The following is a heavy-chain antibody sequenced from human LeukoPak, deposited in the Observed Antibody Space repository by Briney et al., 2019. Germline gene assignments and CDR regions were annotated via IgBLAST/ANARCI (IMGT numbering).Heavy chain of an antibody. V-gene: IGHV4-4*09. D-gene: IGHD1-26*01. J-gene: IGHJ4*02. CDR3: ARLGSYHDF. Sequence: NTSEPLSLTCTVSGASISNYYWSWIRQTPEKGLEWMGHIHSSGGSSYYPSLKSRLTLSIDTSRNQLSRKLPSVTAADTAVYFCARLGSYHDFWGQGALVTVSS. CDR2: IHSSGGS. CDR1: GASISNYY.